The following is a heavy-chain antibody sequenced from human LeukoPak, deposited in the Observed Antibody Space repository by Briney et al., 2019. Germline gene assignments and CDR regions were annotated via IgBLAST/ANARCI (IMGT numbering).Heavy chain of an antibody. CDR3: ARTIAARPGCFDP. D-gene: IGHD6-6*01. CDR1: GGTFSSYA. J-gene: IGHJ5*02. V-gene: IGHV1-69*05. Sequence: SVKVSCKASGGTFSSYAISWVRQAPGQGLEWMGGIIPIFGTANYAQKFQGRVTITTDESTSTAYMELSSLRSEDTAVYYCARTIAARPGCFDPWGQGTPVTVSS. CDR2: IIPIFGTA.